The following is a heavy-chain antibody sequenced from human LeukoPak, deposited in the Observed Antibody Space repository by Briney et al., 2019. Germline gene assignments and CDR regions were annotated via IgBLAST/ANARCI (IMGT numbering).Heavy chain of an antibody. D-gene: IGHD3-3*01. CDR1: GFTFDDYA. CDR3: AKDMWDFWSGYSGAFDI. Sequence: GGSLRLSCAASGFTFDDYAMHWVRQAPGKGLEWVSGISWNSGSIGYADPVKGRFTISRDNAKNSLYLQMNSLRAEDTALYYCAKDMWDFWSGYSGAFDIWGQGTMVTVSS. J-gene: IGHJ3*02. V-gene: IGHV3-9*01. CDR2: ISWNSGSI.